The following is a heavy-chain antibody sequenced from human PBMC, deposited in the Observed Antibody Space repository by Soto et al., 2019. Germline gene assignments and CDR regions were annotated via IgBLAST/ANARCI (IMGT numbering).Heavy chain of an antibody. D-gene: IGHD4-4*01. CDR1: GASISSGGHS. CDR2: IYHSGST. J-gene: IGHJ4*02. Sequence: QLQLQESGSGLVKPSQTLSLTCAVSGASISSGGHSWSWVRQPPGKGLEWVGYIYHSGSTYYNPSLRSRVIISVDRSKNQFSLKLSSVTAADTAVYYCARGLGSNSDYWGQGTLVTVSS. V-gene: IGHV4-30-2*01. CDR3: ARGLGSNSDY.